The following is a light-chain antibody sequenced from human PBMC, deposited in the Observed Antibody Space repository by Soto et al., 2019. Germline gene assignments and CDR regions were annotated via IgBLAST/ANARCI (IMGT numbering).Light chain of an antibody. J-gene: IGLJ2*01. Sequence: QSALTQPPSASGSPGQSVTISCIGTSSDVGGYNYVSWYQQHPGKAPKLIIYEVSKRPSGVPDRFSGSKSGNTASLTVSGLQAEDEADYYCSSYAASNNLGVFGGGTQLTVL. V-gene: IGLV2-8*01. CDR3: SSYAASNNLGV. CDR1: SSDVGGYNY. CDR2: EVS.